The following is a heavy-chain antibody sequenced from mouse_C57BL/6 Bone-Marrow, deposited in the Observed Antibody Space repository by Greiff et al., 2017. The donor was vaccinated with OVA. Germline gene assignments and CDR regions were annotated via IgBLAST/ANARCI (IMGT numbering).Heavy chain of an antibody. CDR3: ASYYSNYGYAMDY. J-gene: IGHJ4*01. CDR2: INPSSGYT. Sequence: VQLQQSGAELAKPGASVKLSCKASGYTFTSYWMHWVKQRPGQGLEWIGYINPSSGYTKYNQKFKDKATLTADKSSSTAYMQLSSLTYEDSAVYYCASYYSNYGYAMDYWGQGTSVTVSS. V-gene: IGHV1-7*01. D-gene: IGHD2-5*01. CDR1: GYTFTSYW.